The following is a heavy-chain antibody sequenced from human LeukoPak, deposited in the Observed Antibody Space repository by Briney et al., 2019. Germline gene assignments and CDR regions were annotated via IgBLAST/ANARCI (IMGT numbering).Heavy chain of an antibody. D-gene: IGHD3-22*01. Sequence: PGGSLRLSCAASGFTFSSYSMNWIRQAPGKGLEWVSSISSSTYKYYADSLKGRFTISRDNAKNSLYLQMNSLRAEDTAVYYCARDDDSSGFSKFFYHWGQGTLVTVSS. J-gene: IGHJ1*01. CDR1: GFTFSSYS. CDR3: ARDDDSSGFSKFFYH. V-gene: IGHV3-21*01. CDR2: ISSSTYK.